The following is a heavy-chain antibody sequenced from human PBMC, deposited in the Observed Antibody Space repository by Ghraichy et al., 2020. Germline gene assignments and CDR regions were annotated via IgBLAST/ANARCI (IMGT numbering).Heavy chain of an antibody. D-gene: IGHD1-26*01. V-gene: IGHV3-23*01. CDR2: IGGSGDNT. CDR1: GFTFSNYA. CDR3: AKDVGRSGSYGGY. Sequence: GGSLRLSCATSGFTFSNYAFSWVRQAPGKGLEWVSAIGGSGDNTYYADSVRGRFTISRDNSKNTLYLQMNSLRAEDTAVYYCAKDVGRSGSYGGYWGQGTLVTVSS. J-gene: IGHJ4*02.